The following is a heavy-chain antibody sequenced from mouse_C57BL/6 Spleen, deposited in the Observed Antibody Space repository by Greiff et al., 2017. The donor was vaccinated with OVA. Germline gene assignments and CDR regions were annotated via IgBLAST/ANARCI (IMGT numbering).Heavy chain of an antibody. CDR1: GFTFSSYA. J-gene: IGHJ2*01. D-gene: IGHD2-5*01. CDR3: ARDPTIVNTAYCDD. CDR2: ISDGGSYT. V-gene: IGHV5-4*01. Sequence: EVQLQQSGGGLVKPGGSLKLSCAASGFTFSSYAMSWVRQTPEKRLEWVATISDGGSYTYYPDNVKGRFTISRANAKNNLYLQMSNLKSEDTAMYYCARDPTIVNTAYCDDWGQGTTLTVAS.